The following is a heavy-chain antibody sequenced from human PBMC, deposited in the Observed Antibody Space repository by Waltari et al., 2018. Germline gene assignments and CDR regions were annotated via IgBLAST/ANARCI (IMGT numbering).Heavy chain of an antibody. Sequence: EVQLVQSGAEVRKPGESLKISCMGSGYRFASYWIGWVRQMPGKGLEWMGIIFPGDSDTSYSPSFQGHVTISADTSNSTAYLQLTNLKASDTAMYYCARHPLVWVASTQNAFDVWGQGTMVTVSS. CDR1: GYRFASYW. V-gene: IGHV5-51*03. D-gene: IGHD3-16*01. J-gene: IGHJ3*01. CDR3: ARHPLVWVASTQNAFDV. CDR2: IFPGDSDT.